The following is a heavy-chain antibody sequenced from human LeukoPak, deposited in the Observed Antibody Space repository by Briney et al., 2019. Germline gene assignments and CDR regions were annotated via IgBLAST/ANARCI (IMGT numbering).Heavy chain of an antibody. CDR2: INPTGGST. Sequence: ASVKVSCKASGYTFTSYYMHWVRQAPGQGLEWMGLINPTGGSTGYAQKFQGRVTMTRDMSTSTDYMELSSLRSEDTAIYYCARDPRRLDYWGQGTLVTVSS. CDR3: ARDPRRLDY. CDR1: GYTFTSYY. J-gene: IGHJ4*02. V-gene: IGHV1-46*01.